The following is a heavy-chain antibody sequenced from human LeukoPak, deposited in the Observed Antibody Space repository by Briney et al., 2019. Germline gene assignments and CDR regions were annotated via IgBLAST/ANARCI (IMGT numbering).Heavy chain of an antibody. CDR3: VRAHNPGGWFDP. J-gene: IGHJ5*02. D-gene: IGHD3-10*01. Sequence: PSETLSLTCAVYGGSFSGYYWSWIRQPPGKGLEWIGEINHSGSTNYNPSLKSRVTISVDTSKNQFSLKLSSVTAADTALYHCVRAHNPGGWFDPWGQGTLVTVSS. V-gene: IGHV4-34*01. CDR1: GGSFSGYY. CDR2: INHSGST.